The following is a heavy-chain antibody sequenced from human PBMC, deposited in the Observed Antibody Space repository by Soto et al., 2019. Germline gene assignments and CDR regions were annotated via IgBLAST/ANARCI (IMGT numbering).Heavy chain of an antibody. Sequence: SETLSLTCAVYGGSFSGYYWSWIRQPPGKGLEWIGEINHSGSTNYNPSLKSRVTISVDTSKNQCSLQLNSVTPEDTAVYYCARDKAGSSSEYYYYYGMDVWGQGTTVTVSS. CDR2: INHSGST. D-gene: IGHD6-6*01. CDR3: ARDKAGSSSEYYYYYGMDV. CDR1: GGSFSGYY. J-gene: IGHJ6*02. V-gene: IGHV4-34*01.